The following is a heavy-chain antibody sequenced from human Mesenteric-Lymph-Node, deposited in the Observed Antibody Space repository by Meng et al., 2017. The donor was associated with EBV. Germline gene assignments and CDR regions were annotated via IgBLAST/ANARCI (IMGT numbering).Heavy chain of an antibody. CDR3: ASTDFDY. D-gene: IGHD4-17*01. J-gene: IGHJ4*02. V-gene: IGHV3-21*01. CDR2: ITSSSSYI. CDR1: AFPFTSHT. Sequence: VHLVESLGRLISPGWSPRLSWSASAFPFTSHTLNWVRQTPGKGLEWVSSITSSSSYIYYADSVKGRFTISRDNAKNSLYLQMNSLRAEDTAIYYCASTDFDYWGQGTLVTVSS.